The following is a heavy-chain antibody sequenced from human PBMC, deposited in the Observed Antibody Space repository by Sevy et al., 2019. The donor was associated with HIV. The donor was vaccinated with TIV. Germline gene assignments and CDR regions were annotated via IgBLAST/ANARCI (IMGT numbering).Heavy chain of an antibody. CDR3: ARGSAGTFGF. CDR2: INSDGYST. D-gene: IGHD1-26*01. Sequence: GGSLRLSCAASGLTISNYWMHWVRQAPGKGLVWVSRINSDGYSTAYADSVKGRFTVSGDNAKNTVYLQMSGLGAEDTAVYYCARGSAGTFGFWGQGTLVTVSS. J-gene: IGHJ4*02. CDR1: GLTISNYW. V-gene: IGHV3-74*01.